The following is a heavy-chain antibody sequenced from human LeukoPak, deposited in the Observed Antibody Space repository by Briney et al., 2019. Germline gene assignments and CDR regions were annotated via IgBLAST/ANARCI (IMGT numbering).Heavy chain of an antibody. J-gene: IGHJ4*02. CDR1: GYSISSGYY. CDR2: IYHSGST. CDR3: ERGEDFWSGYYTGDFDY. V-gene: IGHV4-38-2*02. Sequence: SETLSLTCTVSGYSISSGYYWGWFRQPPGKGLEWIGSIYHSGSTYYNPSLKSRVTISVDTSKNQFSLKLAPVTAAATAVYYCERGEDFWSGYYTGDFDYWGQGTLVTVSS. D-gene: IGHD3-3*01.